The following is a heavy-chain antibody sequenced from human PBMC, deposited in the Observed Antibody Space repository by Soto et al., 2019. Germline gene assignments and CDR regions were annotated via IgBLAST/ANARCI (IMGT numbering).Heavy chain of an antibody. D-gene: IGHD6-19*01. Sequence: QLQLQESGPGLVEPSETLSLTCTVSGGSISGSDYYWAWIRQPPGKGLEWLGTIYYTGTTYYNPSLKSRVPLSVDTSRNQFSLNLNSVSAADTAVYFCADMRGQWLPRDWGQGTLVTVSS. CDR3: ADMRGQWLPRD. V-gene: IGHV4-39*01. CDR2: IYYTGTT. J-gene: IGHJ4*02. CDR1: GGSISGSDYY.